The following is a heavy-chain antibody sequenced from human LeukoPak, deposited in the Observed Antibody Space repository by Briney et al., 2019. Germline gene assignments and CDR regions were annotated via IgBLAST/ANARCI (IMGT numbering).Heavy chain of an antibody. CDR3: ARGPGQQLGY. V-gene: IGHV4-31*03. J-gene: IGHJ4*02. D-gene: IGHD6-13*01. CDR1: GGSISSGGYY. CDR2: IYYSGST. Sequence: PSQTLSLTCTVSGGSISSGGYYWSWIRQHPGQGLEWIGYIYYSGSTYYNPSLKSRVTISVDTPKNQFSRKLSSVTAADTAVYYCARGPGQQLGYWGQGTLVTVSS.